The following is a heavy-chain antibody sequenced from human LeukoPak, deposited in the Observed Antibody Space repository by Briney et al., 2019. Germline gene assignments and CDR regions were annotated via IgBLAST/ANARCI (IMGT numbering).Heavy chain of an antibody. CDR2: IGTAGGT. CDR1: GFTFSSYD. J-gene: IGHJ4*02. V-gene: IGHV3-13*01. Sequence: PGGSLRLSCAASGFTFSSYDMHWVRQATGKGLEWVSAIGTAGGTYYPGSVKGRFTISRENAKNSLYLQMNSLRAGDTAVYYCARERSSGSFDFDYWGQGTLVTVSS. CDR3: ARERSSGSFDFDY. D-gene: IGHD1-26*01.